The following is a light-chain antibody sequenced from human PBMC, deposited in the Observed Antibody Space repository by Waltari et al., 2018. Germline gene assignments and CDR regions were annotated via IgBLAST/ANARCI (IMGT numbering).Light chain of an antibody. V-gene: IGLV3-1*01. Sequence: SYEVTQPPSVSVSPGQTASLFCPGENLGHKYPSWYQQKTGQSPLLVMHQNNVRPPGIPDRISGYSSGTTSSLTITGAQAEDEADYYCSSRNGRANHVVFAGGTKVTVL. CDR3: SSRNGRANHVV. J-gene: IGLJ3*02. CDR2: QNN. CDR1: NLGHKY.